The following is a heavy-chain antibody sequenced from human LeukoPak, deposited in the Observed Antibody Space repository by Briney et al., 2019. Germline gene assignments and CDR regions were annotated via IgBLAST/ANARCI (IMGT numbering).Heavy chain of an antibody. V-gene: IGHV1-69*13. J-gene: IGHJ6*02. Sequence: GASVKVSCKASGGTFSSYAISWVRQAPGQGLEWMGGIIPIFGTANYAQKFQGRVTITADESTSTAYVELSSLRSEDTAVYYCARGDIVVVPAAIALYYYYGMDVWGQGTTVTVSS. CDR1: GGTFSSYA. CDR3: ARGDIVVVPAAIALYYYYGMDV. CDR2: IIPIFGTA. D-gene: IGHD2-2*01.